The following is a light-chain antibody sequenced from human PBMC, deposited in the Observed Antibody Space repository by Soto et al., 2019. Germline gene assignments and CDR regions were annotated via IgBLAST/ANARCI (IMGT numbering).Light chain of an antibody. CDR1: SSNIGAGYD. CDR2: GNS. CDR3: QSYDNSLSGWV. V-gene: IGLV1-40*01. J-gene: IGLJ2*01. Sequence: QSVLTQPPSVSEAPGQRVTISCTGGSSNIGAGYDVHWYQQLPGTAPKVLIYGNSNRPSGVPDRFSGSKSATSASLAITGLQAEDEADYYCQSYDNSLSGWVFGGGTKVTVL.